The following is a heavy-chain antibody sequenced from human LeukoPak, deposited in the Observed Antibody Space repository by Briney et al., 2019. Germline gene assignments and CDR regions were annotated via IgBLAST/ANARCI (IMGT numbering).Heavy chain of an antibody. Sequence: SQTLSLTCTVPGGSISRGGYYWSWIRQHPGKGLEWMVYIYYSGSTYYNPSLKSRVTISVDTSKNQFSLQLSSVTAADTAVYYCARGRRYYGSRSTFYFDYWGQGTLVTVSS. CDR2: IYYSGST. CDR3: ARGRRYYGSRSTFYFDY. J-gene: IGHJ4*02. D-gene: IGHD3-10*01. CDR1: GGSISRGGYY. V-gene: IGHV4-31*03.